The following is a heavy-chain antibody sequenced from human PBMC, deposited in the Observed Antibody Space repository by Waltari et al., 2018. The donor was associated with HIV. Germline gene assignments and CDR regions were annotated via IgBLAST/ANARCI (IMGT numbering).Heavy chain of an antibody. CDR3: AREGFCRGGSCYSGAVDI. Sequence: QVQLVQSGTAVKKPGASVKVSCKASGYPFTQYGISWVRQAPGQGLEWMGWTSTYNLNTNYAQKFQGRITLTRDTSTSTVYMELMSLTSDDTAVYYCAREGFCRGGSCYSGAVDIWGQGTLVTVSS. V-gene: IGHV1-18*04. J-gene: IGHJ3*02. CDR1: GYPFTQYG. D-gene: IGHD2-15*01. CDR2: TSTYNLNT.